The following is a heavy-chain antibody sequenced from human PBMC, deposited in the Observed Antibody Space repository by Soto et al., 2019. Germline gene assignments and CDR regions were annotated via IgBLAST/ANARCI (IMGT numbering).Heavy chain of an antibody. CDR3: VKADEPYYYYYMDV. CDR1: GFTFSSYA. Sequence: GGSLRLSCAASGFTFSSYAMSWVRQAPGKGLEWVSAISGSGGSTYYADSVKGRFTISRDNSKNTLYLQMNSLRAEDTAVYYCVKADEPYYYYYMDVWGKGTTVTVSS. V-gene: IGHV3-23*01. J-gene: IGHJ6*03. CDR2: ISGSGGST.